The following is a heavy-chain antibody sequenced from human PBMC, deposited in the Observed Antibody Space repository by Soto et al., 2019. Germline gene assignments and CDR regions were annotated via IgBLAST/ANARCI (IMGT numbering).Heavy chain of an antibody. V-gene: IGHV3-30*18. CDR2: ISYDGSNK. J-gene: IGHJ4*02. Sequence: PGGSLRLSCAASGFTFSSYGMHWVRQAPGKGLEWVAVISYDGSNKYYADSVKGRFTISRDNSKNTLYLQMNSLRAEGTAVYYCAKHLSDYWGQGTLVTVSS. CDR3: AKHLSDY. CDR1: GFTFSSYG.